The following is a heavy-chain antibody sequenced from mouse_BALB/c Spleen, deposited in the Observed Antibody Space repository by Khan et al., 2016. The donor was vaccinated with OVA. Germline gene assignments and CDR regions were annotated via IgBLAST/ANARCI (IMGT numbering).Heavy chain of an antibody. CDR3: AKGVWSYYYALDY. CDR2: IWGGGST. CDR1: GFSLTDYG. V-gene: IGHV2-6-5*01. J-gene: IGHJ4*01. Sequence: QVQLKQSGPGLVAPSQSLSITCTVSGFSLTDYGVSWIRQPPGKGLEWLGVIWGGGSTYYNSDLKSRKSISKDNSKCQVFLKMSSLQTDDTAMYFCAKGVWSYYYALDYWGQGTSVTVSS.